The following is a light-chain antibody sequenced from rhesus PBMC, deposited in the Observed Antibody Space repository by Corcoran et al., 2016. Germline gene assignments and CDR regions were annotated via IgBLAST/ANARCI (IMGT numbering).Light chain of an antibody. Sequence: QAALTQPRSVSGSPGQSVTISCTGPSSDIGNYVYVSWYQQYPGTAPKLMIYEVNKRPSGVSDRFSGSKSGNTASLTISGLQAEDEADYYCSSSSGSNIFVFGGGTKLTVL. CDR3: SSSSGSNIFV. CDR1: SSDIGNYVY. V-gene: IGLV2-32*02. CDR2: EVN. J-gene: IGLJ6*01.